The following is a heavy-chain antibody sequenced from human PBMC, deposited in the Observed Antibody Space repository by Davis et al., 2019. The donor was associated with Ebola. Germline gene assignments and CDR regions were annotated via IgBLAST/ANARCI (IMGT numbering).Heavy chain of an antibody. D-gene: IGHD6-13*01. J-gene: IGHJ5*02. CDR1: GFTFSSYA. CDR2: ITGSDGST. V-gene: IGHV3-23*01. CDR3: AKDQSGSSLNWFDP. Sequence: GESLKISCAASGFTFSSYAMTWVRQAPGKGLEWVSGITGSDGSTYCADSVKGRFTISRDNSKNTLYLQMNSLRAEDTAVYYCAKDQSGSSLNWFDPWGQGTLVTVSS.